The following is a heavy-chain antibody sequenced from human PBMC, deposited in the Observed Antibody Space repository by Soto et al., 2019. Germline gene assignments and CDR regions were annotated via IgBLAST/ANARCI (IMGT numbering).Heavy chain of an antibody. Sequence: TLSHTCTVSGGSIRSGGYCWSWIRKNPGKGLEWIGYIYYSGSTYYNPSLKSRVTISVDTSKNQFSLKLSSVTAADTAVYYCARVSIVLMVYAFDYWGQGTLVTVSS. J-gene: IGHJ4*02. V-gene: IGHV4-31*03. D-gene: IGHD2-8*01. CDR1: GGSIRSGGYC. CDR3: ARVSIVLMVYAFDY. CDR2: IYYSGST.